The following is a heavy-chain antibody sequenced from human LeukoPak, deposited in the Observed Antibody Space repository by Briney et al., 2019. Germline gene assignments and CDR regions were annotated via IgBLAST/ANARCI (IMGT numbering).Heavy chain of an antibody. CDR3: ARKKSITMIVVAPLRGWFDP. Sequence: PSETLSLTCTVSGGSISSSSYYWSWIRQPPGKGLEGIGEINHSGSTNYNPSLNSRVTISVDTSKNHFSLKLSYVTAADTAVYYCARKKSITMIVVAPLRGWFDPWGQGTLVTVSS. CDR1: GGSISSSSYY. V-gene: IGHV4-39*07. J-gene: IGHJ5*02. CDR2: INHSGST. D-gene: IGHD3-22*01.